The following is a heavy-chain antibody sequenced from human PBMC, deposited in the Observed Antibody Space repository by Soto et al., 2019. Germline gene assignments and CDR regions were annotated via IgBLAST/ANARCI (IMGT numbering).Heavy chain of an antibody. Sequence: GGSLRLSCAASGFTFSSYAMSWVRQAPGKGLEWVSAISGSGGSTYYADSVKGRFTISKDNSKNTLYLQMNSLRAEDTAVYYCAIRLVMTTVTTSLFDSCGQGSLDTVSS. CDR1: GFTFSSYA. CDR2: ISGSGGST. J-gene: IGHJ5*01. D-gene: IGHD4-4*01. V-gene: IGHV3-23*01. CDR3: AIRLVMTTVTTSLFDS.